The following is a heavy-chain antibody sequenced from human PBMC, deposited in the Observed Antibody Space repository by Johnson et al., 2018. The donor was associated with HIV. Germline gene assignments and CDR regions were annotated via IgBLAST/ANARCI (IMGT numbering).Heavy chain of an antibody. CDR3: ARAGQLPEDAFDI. V-gene: IGHV3-53*01. J-gene: IGHJ3*02. CDR1: GFTVSSNY. CDR2: IYSGGST. Sequence: VQLVESGGGLIQPGGSLRLSCAASGFTVSSNYMSWVRQAPGKGLEWVSVIYSGGSTYSADSVKGRFTISRDNSKNTLYLQMNSLRAEDTAVYYCARAGQLPEDAFDIWGRGTLVTISS. D-gene: IGHD1-7*01.